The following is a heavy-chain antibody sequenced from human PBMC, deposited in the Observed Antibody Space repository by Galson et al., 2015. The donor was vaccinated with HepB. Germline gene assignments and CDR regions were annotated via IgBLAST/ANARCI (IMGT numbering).Heavy chain of an antibody. D-gene: IGHD3-10*01. CDR1: SGSISNNNYY. J-gene: IGHJ4*02. CDR3: ASFDTLVRGVVRGG. V-gene: IGHV4-39*01. CDR2: IYYSGTT. Sequence: ETLSLTCTVSSGSISNNNYYWGWIRQPPGKGLEWIGSIYYSGTTLYNPSLKSRVTISVDTSKNQFSLRLNSVTATDTAMYYCASFDTLVRGVVRGGWGQGTLVTVSS.